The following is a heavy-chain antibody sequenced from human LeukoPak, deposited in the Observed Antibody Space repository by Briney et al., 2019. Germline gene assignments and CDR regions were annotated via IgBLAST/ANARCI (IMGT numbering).Heavy chain of an antibody. J-gene: IGHJ4*02. CDR2: ISGSGGST. V-gene: IGHV3-23*01. CDR3: ATDIVVVVAARGGRTDY. CDR1: GFTFSSYG. Sequence: GGSLRLSCAASGFTFSSYGMSWVRQAPGKGLEWVSAISGSGGSTYYADPVKGRFTISRDNSKNTLYLQMNSLRAEDTAVYYCATDIVVVVAARGGRTDYWGQGTLVTVSS. D-gene: IGHD2-15*01.